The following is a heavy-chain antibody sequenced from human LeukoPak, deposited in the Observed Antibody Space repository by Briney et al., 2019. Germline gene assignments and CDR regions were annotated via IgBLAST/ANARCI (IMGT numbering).Heavy chain of an antibody. J-gene: IGHJ4*02. CDR2: INPNSGDT. V-gene: IGHV1-2*02. D-gene: IGHD5/OR15-5a*01. CDR1: GYTLIGYY. CDR3: ARYGVSEFFDY. Sequence: AASVKVSCKASGYTLIGYYMHWVRQAPGQGLEWMGWINPNSGDTNYAQKFQGRVTMTRDTSISTAYMELTRLRSDDTAVYYCARYGVSEFFDYWGQGTLVPVSS.